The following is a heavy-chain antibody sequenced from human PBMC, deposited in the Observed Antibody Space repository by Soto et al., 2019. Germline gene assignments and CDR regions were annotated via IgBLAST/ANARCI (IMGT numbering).Heavy chain of an antibody. CDR3: ARRWNYYLDF. CDR1: GFPFREFG. Sequence: QMQLVESGGGVVQPGRSLRLSCVASGFPFREFGMHWVRQPPGKGLEWVALISYDGSDYAAPVKGRFTISRDDSRDTLFLHMDNLRPDDTGVYYCARRWNYYLDFWGQGTLVAVSS. CDR2: ISYDGSD. V-gene: IGHV3-33*05. D-gene: IGHD1-1*01. J-gene: IGHJ4*02.